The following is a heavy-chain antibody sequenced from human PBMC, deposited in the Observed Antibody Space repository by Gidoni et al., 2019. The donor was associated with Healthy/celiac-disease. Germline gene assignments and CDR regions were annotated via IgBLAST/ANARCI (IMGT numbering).Heavy chain of an antibody. CDR2: ISGSGGST. CDR1: GFTFSSYA. J-gene: IGHJ4*02. V-gene: IGHV3-23*01. CDR3: AKARGQWLAFDY. D-gene: IGHD6-19*01. Sequence: EVQLLESGGGLVKPGGSLRLSWAASGFTFSSYAMRWVRQAPGKGLEWVSAISGSGGSTYYADSVKGRFTISRDNSKNTLYLQMNSLRAEDTAVYYCAKARGQWLAFDYWGQGTLVTVSS.